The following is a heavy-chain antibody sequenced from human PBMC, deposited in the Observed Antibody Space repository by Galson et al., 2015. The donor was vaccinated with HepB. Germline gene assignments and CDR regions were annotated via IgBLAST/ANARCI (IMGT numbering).Heavy chain of an antibody. Sequence: SLRLSCAASGFTFSSYAMHWVRQAPGKGLEWVAVISYDGSNKYYADSVKGRFTISRDNSKNTLYLQMNSLRAEDTAVYYCARGDSSLDYWGQGTLVTVSS. J-gene: IGHJ4*02. D-gene: IGHD6-6*01. V-gene: IGHV3-30-3*01. CDR2: ISYDGSNK. CDR3: ARGDSSLDY. CDR1: GFTFSSYA.